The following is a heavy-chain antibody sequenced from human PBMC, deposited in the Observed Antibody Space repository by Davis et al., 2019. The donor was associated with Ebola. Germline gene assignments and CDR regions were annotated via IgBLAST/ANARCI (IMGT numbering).Heavy chain of an antibody. J-gene: IGHJ6*01. Sequence: GGSLRPSCAASGFTFDDYAMHWVRQAPGKGLEWVSGISWNSGSIGYADSVKGRFTISRDNAKNSLYLQMNSLHQGPIGLPPGTLLQEHLWG. V-gene: IGHV3-9*01. CDR3: TLLQEHL. CDR2: ISWNSGSI. CDR1: GFTFDDYA.